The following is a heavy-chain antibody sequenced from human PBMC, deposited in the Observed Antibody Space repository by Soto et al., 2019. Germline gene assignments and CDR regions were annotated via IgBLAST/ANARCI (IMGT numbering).Heavy chain of an antibody. V-gene: IGHV1-18*01. Sequence: QVQLVPSGAEVKKPGASVKVSCTASGYTFTTYGLSWVRQAPGQGLEWMGWISVYNGNTNYAQKLQGRVTMTTDTSTSTAYMELRSLRSDDSAVYYCARDRGQLGVYNYGMDVWGQGTTVTGSS. D-gene: IGHD6-6*01. CDR1: GYTFTTYG. J-gene: IGHJ6*02. CDR2: ISVYNGNT. CDR3: ARDRGQLGVYNYGMDV.